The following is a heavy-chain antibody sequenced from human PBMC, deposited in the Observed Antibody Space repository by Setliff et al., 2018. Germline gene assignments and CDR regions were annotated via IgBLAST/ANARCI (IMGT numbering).Heavy chain of an antibody. Sequence: SVKVSCKASGGTFSSYAISWVRQAPGQGLEWMGGIIPILGIANYAQKFQGRVTITADKSTSTAYMELSSLRSEDTAVYYCAIGPTDSSSWYNLGVYRFTDYYFDYWGQGTLVTVSS. CDR1: GGTFSSYA. CDR3: AIGPTDSSSWYNLGVYRFTDYYFDY. D-gene: IGHD6-13*01. CDR2: IIPILGIA. J-gene: IGHJ4*02. V-gene: IGHV1-69*10.